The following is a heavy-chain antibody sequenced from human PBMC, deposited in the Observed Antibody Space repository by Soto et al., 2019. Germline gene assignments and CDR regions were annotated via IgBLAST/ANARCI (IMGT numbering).Heavy chain of an antibody. D-gene: IGHD3-3*01. V-gene: IGHV5-10-1*01. J-gene: IGHJ4*02. Sequence: GESLKISCKGSGYSFTSYWISWVRQMPGKGLEWMGRIDPSDSYTNYSPSFQGHVTISADKSISTAYLQWSSLKASDTAMYYRPSMAGDYDFWTGYYTGTFDYWAQGTLVTVS. CDR1: GYSFTSYW. CDR3: PSMAGDYDFWTGYYTGTFDY. CDR2: IDPSDSYT.